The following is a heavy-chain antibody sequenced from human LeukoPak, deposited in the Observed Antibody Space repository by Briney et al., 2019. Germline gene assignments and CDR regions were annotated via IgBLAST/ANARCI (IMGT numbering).Heavy chain of an antibody. J-gene: IGHJ4*02. CDR2: ISGSGGST. CDR3: AKDWIQLWQFDY. V-gene: IGHV3-23*01. CDR1: GFTFSSYA. D-gene: IGHD5-18*01. Sequence: GGSLRLSCAASGFTFSSYAMHWVRQAPGKGLEWVSAISGSGGSTYYADSVRGRFTISRDNSKNTLYLQMNSLRAEDTAVYYCAKDWIQLWQFDYWGQGTLVTVSS.